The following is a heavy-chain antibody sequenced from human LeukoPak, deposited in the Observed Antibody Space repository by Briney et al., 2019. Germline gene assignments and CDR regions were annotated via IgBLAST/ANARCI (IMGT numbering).Heavy chain of an antibody. V-gene: IGHV3-33*01. CDR2: IWYDGSSK. J-gene: IGHJ4*02. D-gene: IGHD6-13*01. CDR3: ARGHSSSWYLFAY. CDR1: GFTFSNYG. Sequence: PGGSLRLSCTASGFTFSNYGMHWVRKAPGKGLEWVAVIWYDGSSKYYADSVKGRFTISRDNSKSTVYLQMNSLRAEDTAVYYCARGHSSSWYLFAYWGQGTLVTVSS.